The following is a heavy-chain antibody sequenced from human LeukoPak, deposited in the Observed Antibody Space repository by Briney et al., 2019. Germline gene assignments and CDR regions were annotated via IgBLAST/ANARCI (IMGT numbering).Heavy chain of an antibody. CDR1: GYTFTSYG. V-gene: IGHV1-18*01. D-gene: IGHD3-10*01. Sequence: ASVKVSCKASGYTFTSYGISWVRQAPGQGLEWMGWISAYNGNTNYAQKLQGRVTMTTETSTSTAYMELRSLRSDDTAVYYCARDYYGSGSYEFDPWGQGTLVTVSS. J-gene: IGHJ5*02. CDR2: ISAYNGNT. CDR3: ARDYYGSGSYEFDP.